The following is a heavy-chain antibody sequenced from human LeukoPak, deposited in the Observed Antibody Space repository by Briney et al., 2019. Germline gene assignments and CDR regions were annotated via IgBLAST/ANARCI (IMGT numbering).Heavy chain of an antibody. J-gene: IGHJ5*02. CDR1: GGSFSGYY. CDR2: INQSGST. CDR3: ARGVFGRFDP. D-gene: IGHD3-10*01. Sequence: SETLSLTCVVYGGSFSGYYWNWIRRPPGKGLEWIGEINQSGSTNYNPSLKSRVTISVDTSKNQFFLNLNSVTAADTAAYYCARGVFGRFDPWGQGTLVTVSS. V-gene: IGHV4-34*01.